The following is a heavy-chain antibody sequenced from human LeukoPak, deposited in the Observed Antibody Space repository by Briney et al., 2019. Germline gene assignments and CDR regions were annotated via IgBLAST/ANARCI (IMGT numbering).Heavy chain of an antibody. D-gene: IGHD4-17*01. CDR1: GGSFSGYY. V-gene: IGHV4-34*01. CDR2: INHSGST. CDR3: ARGRGFTVTTRFDY. Sequence: SETLSLTCAVYGGSFSGYYWSWIRQPPGKGLEWIGEINHSGSTNYNPSLKSRVTISVDTSKNQFSLKLSSVTAADTAVYYCARGRGFTVTTRFDYWGQGTLDTVSS. J-gene: IGHJ4*02.